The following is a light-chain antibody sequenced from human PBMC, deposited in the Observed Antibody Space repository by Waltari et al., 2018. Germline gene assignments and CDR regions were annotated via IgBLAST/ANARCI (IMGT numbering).Light chain of an antibody. V-gene: IGLV8-61*01. CDR1: SGSVSTTSY. CDR2: KAT. CDR3: ALDMGSGIWV. Sequence: QTVVTQEPSLSVSPGGTVTLTCALSSGSVSTTSYATWYQQTPGQAPRPRVYKATARSSGVPDGFSGAIIGNTAARTITGAQADDESDYYCALDMGSGIWVFGGGTRLTVL. J-gene: IGLJ3*02.